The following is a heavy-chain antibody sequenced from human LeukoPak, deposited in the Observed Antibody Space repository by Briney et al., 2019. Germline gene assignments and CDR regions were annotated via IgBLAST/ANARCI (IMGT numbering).Heavy chain of an antibody. D-gene: IGHD3-22*01. V-gene: IGHV4-4*02. CDR3: AGILHYYDSSGYSEYFQH. J-gene: IGHJ1*01. CDR2: IYHSGST. CDR1: GDSISSNNW. Sequence: PSETLSLTCAVSGDSISSNNWWSWVRQPPGKGLEWIGYIYHSGSTYYNPSLKSRVTISVDRSKNQFSLKLSSVTAADTAVYYCAGILHYYDSSGYSEYFQHWGQGTLVTVSS.